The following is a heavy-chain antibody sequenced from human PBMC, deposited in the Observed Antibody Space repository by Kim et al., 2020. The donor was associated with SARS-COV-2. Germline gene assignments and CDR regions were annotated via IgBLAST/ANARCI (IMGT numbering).Heavy chain of an antibody. CDR3: ARDERSGLDAFDI. D-gene: IGHD3-16*01. V-gene: IGHV3-48*04. J-gene: IGHJ3*02. CDR2: ISGTGKTL. CDR1: GFTFSSFS. Sequence: GGSLRLSCAASGFTFSSFSMNWVRQAPGKGLEWVSFISGTGKTLYYADSVKGRFTIFRDNAKSSLFLQMNSLRAEDTAVYYCARDERSGLDAFDIWGQGT.